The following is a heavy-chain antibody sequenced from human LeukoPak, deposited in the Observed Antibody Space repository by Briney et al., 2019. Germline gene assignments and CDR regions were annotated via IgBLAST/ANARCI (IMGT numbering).Heavy chain of an antibody. V-gene: IGHV3-49*03. CDR2: IRSKAYGGTT. CDR3: TRVVTDNDSDAFDI. CDR1: GFTFGDYA. J-gene: IGHJ3*02. Sequence: GGSLRLSCTASGFTFGDYAMSWFRQAPGKGLEWVGFIRSKAYGGTTEYAASVKGRFTISRDDSKSIAYLQMNSLKTEDTAVYYCTRVVTDNDSDAFDIWGQGTMVTVSS. D-gene: IGHD1-1*01.